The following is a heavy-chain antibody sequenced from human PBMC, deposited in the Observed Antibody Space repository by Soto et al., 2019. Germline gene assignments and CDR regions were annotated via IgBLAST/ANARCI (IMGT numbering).Heavy chain of an antibody. Sequence: EVQLVESGGGLVQPGRSLRLSCAASGFTFDDYAIHWVRQAPGKGLEWVSGISWNSGSIGYADSVKGRFTISRDNAKNSLYLQMNSLRAEDTALYYCAKELTGGYGDHYYYYYGMDVWGQGTTVTVSS. J-gene: IGHJ6*02. CDR2: ISWNSGSI. CDR1: GFTFDDYA. D-gene: IGHD4-17*01. CDR3: AKELTGGYGDHYYYYYGMDV. V-gene: IGHV3-9*01.